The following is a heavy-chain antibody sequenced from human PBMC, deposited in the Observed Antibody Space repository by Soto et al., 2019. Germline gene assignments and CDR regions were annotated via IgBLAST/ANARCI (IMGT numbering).Heavy chain of an antibody. J-gene: IGHJ4*02. V-gene: IGHV1-18*01. D-gene: IGHD5-18*01. CDR3: ARVATPPGIQLWSIDY. Sequence: QVQLVQSGAEVKKPGASVKVSCKASGYTFTSYGISWVRQAPGQGLEWMGWISAYNGNTNYVQKLQGRVTMTTDTSTSTAYMELRSLRSDDTAVYYCARVATPPGIQLWSIDYWGQGTLVTVSS. CDR1: GYTFTSYG. CDR2: ISAYNGNT.